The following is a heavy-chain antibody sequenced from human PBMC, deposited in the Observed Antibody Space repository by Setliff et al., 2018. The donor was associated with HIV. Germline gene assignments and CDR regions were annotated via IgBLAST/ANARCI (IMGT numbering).Heavy chain of an antibody. J-gene: IGHJ6*02. D-gene: IGHD2-21*02. CDR1: GGSISSSGYY. CDR3: SRAIVAVTAIDHYYYGMGV. Sequence: SETLSLTCSVSGGSISSSGYYWAWIRQPPGKGLEWIGSIYYSGNTYYNPSVKSRVTISVDTFNNQFSLRLSSVTAADTAVYYCSRAIVAVTAIDHYYYGMGVWGQGTAVTVS. V-gene: IGHV4-39*07. CDR2: IYYSGNT.